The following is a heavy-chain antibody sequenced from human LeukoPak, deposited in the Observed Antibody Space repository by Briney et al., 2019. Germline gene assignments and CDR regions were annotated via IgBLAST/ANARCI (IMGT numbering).Heavy chain of an antibody. CDR1: GYTFTSYG. V-gene: IGHV1-18*01. D-gene: IGHD2-2*01. CDR2: ISAYNGNT. CDR3: ERDRDIVVVPAVVWFDP. J-gene: IGHJ5*02. Sequence: ASVKVSCKASGYTFTSYGISWVRQAPGQGLEWMGWISAYNGNTNYAQKLQGRVTMTTDTSTSTAYMELRSLRSDDTAVYYCERDRDIVVVPAVVWFDPWGQGTLVTVSS.